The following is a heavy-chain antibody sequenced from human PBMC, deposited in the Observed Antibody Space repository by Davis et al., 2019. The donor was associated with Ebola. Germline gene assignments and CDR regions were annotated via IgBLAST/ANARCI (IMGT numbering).Heavy chain of an antibody. CDR2: IFHGGNT. D-gene: IGHD2-2*01. CDR1: GGSFTGYY. J-gene: IGHJ5*02. CDR3: ARKPARWENWFDP. V-gene: IGHV4-34*12. Sequence: SETLSLTCAVYGGSFTGYYWSWIHQPPGKGLEWIGEIFHGGNTNYNPSLKSRVTISVDTSKNQFSLRLISVSAADTAVYYCARKPARWENWFDPWGQGTVVTVSS.